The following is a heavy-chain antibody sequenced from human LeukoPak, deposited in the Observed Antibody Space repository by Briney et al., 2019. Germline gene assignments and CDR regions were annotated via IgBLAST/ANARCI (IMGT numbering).Heavy chain of an antibody. Sequence: SETLSLTCTVSGGPISSSSYYWGWIRQPPGKGLEWIGSIYYSGSTYYNPSLKSRVTISVDTSKNQFSLKLSSVTAADTAVYYCARDRGFGGAFDIWGQGTMVTVSS. V-gene: IGHV4-39*07. CDR1: GGPISSSSYY. CDR2: IYYSGST. D-gene: IGHD2-15*01. J-gene: IGHJ3*02. CDR3: ARDRGFGGAFDI.